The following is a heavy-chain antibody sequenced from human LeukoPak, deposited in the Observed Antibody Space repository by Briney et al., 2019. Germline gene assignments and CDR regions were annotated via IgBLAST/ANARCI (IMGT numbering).Heavy chain of an antibody. V-gene: IGHV3-48*03. Sequence: GGSLRLSCEGSGFTFSSFEMNWVRQAPGKGLEWLSYIGSGGRTIYCADSVRGRFTISRDNARNSLYLQMNSLRAEDTAVYHCAREDSRDALDIWGQGTMVTVSS. D-gene: IGHD3-22*01. J-gene: IGHJ3*02. CDR3: AREDSRDALDI. CDR2: IGSGGRTI. CDR1: GFTFSSFE.